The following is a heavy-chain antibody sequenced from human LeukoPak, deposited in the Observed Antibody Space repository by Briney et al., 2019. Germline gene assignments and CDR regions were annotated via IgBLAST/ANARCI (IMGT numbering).Heavy chain of an antibody. Sequence: GGSLRLSCAASGFNFGSYSMTWVRQAPGKGLEWVSVISADSATTFYADSVKGRFTISRGNAKNTVFLQMSGLRAEDTALYYCARKSASGNYPLDYWGQGTLVTVSS. J-gene: IGHJ4*02. V-gene: IGHV3-23*01. CDR1: GFNFGSYS. D-gene: IGHD3-10*01. CDR2: ISADSATT. CDR3: ARKSASGNYPLDY.